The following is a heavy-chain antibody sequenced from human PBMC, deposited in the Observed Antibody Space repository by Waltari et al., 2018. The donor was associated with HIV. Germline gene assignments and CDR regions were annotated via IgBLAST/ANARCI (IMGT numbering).Heavy chain of an antibody. V-gene: IGHV3-33*01. Sequence: QVQLVASGGGVVQPGRSLSLSCAAPGFTSSSSGMHWVRQAPGKGLEWVAVIWYDGSNKYYAYSVKGRFSISRDNSKNTLYLQMNSLRAEDTAVYFCARRGVLTYYYTMDVWGQGTTVTVSS. J-gene: IGHJ6*02. CDR1: GFTSSSSG. CDR2: IWYDGSNK. D-gene: IGHD3-10*01. CDR3: ARRGVLTYYYTMDV.